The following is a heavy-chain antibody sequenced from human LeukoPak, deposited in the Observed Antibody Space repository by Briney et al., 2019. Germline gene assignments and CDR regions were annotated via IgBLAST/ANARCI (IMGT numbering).Heavy chain of an antibody. CDR1: GFTFSDHY. Sequence: GGSLRLSCAASGFTFSDHYMDWVRQAPGKGLEWVGRSRNKANSYTTEYAASVKGRFTVSRDDSKNSLYLQMSSQETEDTAVYYCARATKFDSSTYWYFDLWGRGTLVTVSS. CDR2: SRNKANSYTT. V-gene: IGHV3-72*01. CDR3: ARATKFDSSTYWYFDL. J-gene: IGHJ2*01. D-gene: IGHD3-22*01.